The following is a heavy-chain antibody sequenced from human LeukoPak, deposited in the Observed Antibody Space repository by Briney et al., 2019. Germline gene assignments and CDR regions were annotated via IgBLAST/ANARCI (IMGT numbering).Heavy chain of an antibody. D-gene: IGHD3-3*01. J-gene: IGHJ6*03. CDR1: GFTFSDYY. V-gene: IGHV3-11*04. CDR2: ISSSGSTI. Sequence: GGSLRLSCAASGFTFSDYYMSWIRQAPGKGLEWVSYISSSGSTIYYADSMKGRFTISRDNAKNSLYLQMNSLRAEDTAVYYCARDGYYDFWSGYYSHYYYYMDVWGKGTTVTVSS. CDR3: ARDGYYDFWSGYYSHYYYYMDV.